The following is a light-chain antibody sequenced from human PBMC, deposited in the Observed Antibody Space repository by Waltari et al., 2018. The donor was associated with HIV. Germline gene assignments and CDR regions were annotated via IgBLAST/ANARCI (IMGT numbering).Light chain of an antibody. CDR2: EVI. Sequence: SALTQPASVSGSPGQSLTVSCTGTISDVGDCNFVSWYQQHPGRAPKLITYEVIRPPSGVPNRFSGSKSGNTASLTIPGLQAEDEADYSFGSYPNTTTSVVFGGGTKLTVL. CDR1: ISDVGDCNF. J-gene: IGLJ2*01. V-gene: IGLV2-14*01. CDR3: GSYPNTTTSVV.